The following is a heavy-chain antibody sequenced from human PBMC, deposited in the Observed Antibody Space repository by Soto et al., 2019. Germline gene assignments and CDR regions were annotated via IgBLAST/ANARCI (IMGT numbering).Heavy chain of an antibody. CDR1: GYTFTSYY. CDR3: AKSQSATYYYDSSGYYYELGVLFAFDI. J-gene: IGHJ3*02. Sequence: ASVKVSCKASGYTFTSYYMHWVRQAPGQGLEWMGIINTSGGSTSYAQKFQGRVTMTRDTSTSTVYMELSSLRSEDTAVYYCAKSQSATYYYDSSGYYYELGVLFAFDIWGQGTMVTVSS. CDR2: INTSGGST. D-gene: IGHD3-22*01. V-gene: IGHV1-46*01.